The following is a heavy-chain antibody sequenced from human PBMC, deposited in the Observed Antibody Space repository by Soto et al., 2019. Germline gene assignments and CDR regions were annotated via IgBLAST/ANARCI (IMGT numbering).Heavy chain of an antibody. J-gene: IGHJ4*02. D-gene: IGHD3-16*01. CDR1: PCSFNDYA. CDR2: ISSSGFAT. Sequence: DGTLRLSCAASPCSFNDYAMRCVSHAPGQALEWVAHISSSGFATNYAYSVKGRITISRDNPKKPLYLQIHSLTVEDTAVYYCAKFLYQLPPRECWGQGTLVTVAS. CDR3: AKFLYQLPPREC. V-gene: IGHV3-23*01.